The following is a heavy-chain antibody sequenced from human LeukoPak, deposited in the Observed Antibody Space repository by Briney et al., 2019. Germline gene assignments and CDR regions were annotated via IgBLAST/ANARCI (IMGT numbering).Heavy chain of an antibody. Sequence: SVKVSCRASGGTFSSYAISWVRQAPGQGLEWMGKIIPILGIANYAQKFQGRVTITADKSTSTAYMELSSLRSEDTAVYYCARVFWATITMIVVVITIFDYWGQGTLVTVSS. V-gene: IGHV1-69*04. D-gene: IGHD3-22*01. CDR1: GGTFSSYA. CDR2: IIPILGIA. CDR3: ARVFWATITMIVVVITIFDY. J-gene: IGHJ4*02.